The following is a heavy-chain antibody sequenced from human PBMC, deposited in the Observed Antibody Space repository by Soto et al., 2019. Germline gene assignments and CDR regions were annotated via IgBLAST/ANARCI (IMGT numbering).Heavy chain of an antibody. V-gene: IGHV3-23*01. CDR2: ISGSGGST. CDR1: GFTFSSYA. Sequence: GGSLRLSCAASGFTFSSYAMSWVRQAPGKGLEWVSAISGSGGSTYYADSVKGRFTISRDNSKNTLYLQMNSLRAEDTAVYYCAKDPTLGVYCSGGSCYYYWGQGTLVTVSS. J-gene: IGHJ4*02. CDR3: AKDPTLGVYCSGGSCYYY. D-gene: IGHD2-15*01.